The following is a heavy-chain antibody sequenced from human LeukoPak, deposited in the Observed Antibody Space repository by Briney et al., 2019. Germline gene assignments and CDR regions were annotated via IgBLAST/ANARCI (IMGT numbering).Heavy chain of an antibody. CDR3: ARGPPSYYDSSGYYLGEYYFDY. CDR1: GFTFSSYW. V-gene: IGHV3-7*01. D-gene: IGHD3-22*01. Sequence: GGSLRLSCAASGFTFSSYWMSWVRQAPGKGLEWVANIKQDGSEKYYVDSVKGRFTISRDNAKNSLYLQMNSLRAEDTAVYYCARGPPSYYDSSGYYLGEYYFDYWGQGTLVTVSS. CDR2: IKQDGSEK. J-gene: IGHJ4*02.